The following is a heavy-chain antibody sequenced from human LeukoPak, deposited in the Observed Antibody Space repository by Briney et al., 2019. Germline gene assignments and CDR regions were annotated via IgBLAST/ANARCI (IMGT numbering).Heavy chain of an antibody. CDR3: ARRSDSGSDDGEDYFDY. CDR1: GGSIYSTTFY. D-gene: IGHD1-26*01. V-gene: IGHV4-39*01. J-gene: IGHJ4*02. Sequence: SETLSLACTVSGGSIYSTTFYWGWIRQPPGRGLEWIGGMYYDGSTYHNPSLKSRVTISVDTSNNQFSLKLTSVTAAGTAVYFCARRSDSGSDDGEDYFDYWGQGTLVTVSS. CDR2: MYYDGST.